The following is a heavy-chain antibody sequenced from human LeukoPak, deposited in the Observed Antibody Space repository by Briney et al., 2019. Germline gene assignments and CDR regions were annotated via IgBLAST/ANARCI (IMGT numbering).Heavy chain of an antibody. CDR2: INSDGSST. V-gene: IGHV3-74*01. J-gene: IGHJ4*02. D-gene: IGHD6-19*01. CDR3: ARVRVGGSGWYSGLDY. CDR1: GFTFSSYW. Sequence: GGSLRLSCAASGFTFSSYWMHWVRQAPGKGLVWVSRINSDGSSTSYADSVKGRFTISRDNAKNTLYLQMNSLRAEDTAVYYCARVRVGGSGWYSGLDYWGQGTLVTVSS.